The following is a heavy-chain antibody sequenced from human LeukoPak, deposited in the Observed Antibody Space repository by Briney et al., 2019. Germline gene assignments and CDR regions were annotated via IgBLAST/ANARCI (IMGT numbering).Heavy chain of an antibody. Sequence: SETLSLTCTVSGGSISSSSYYWGWIRQPPGKGLEWIGSIYYSGSTYYNPSLKSRVTISVDTSKNQFSLKLSSVTAADTAVYYSARHSRLMTTGFDYWGQGTLVTVSS. D-gene: IGHD4-17*01. CDR2: IYYSGST. V-gene: IGHV4-39*01. CDR3: ARHSRLMTTGFDY. J-gene: IGHJ4*02. CDR1: GGSISSSSYY.